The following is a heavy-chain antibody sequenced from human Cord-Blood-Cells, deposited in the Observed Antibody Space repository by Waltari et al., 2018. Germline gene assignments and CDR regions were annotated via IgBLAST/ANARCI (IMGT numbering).Heavy chain of an antibody. CDR3: AKDMRYILGRDAFDI. V-gene: IGHV3-9*01. D-gene: IGHD3-16*01. Sequence: EVQLVESGGGLVQPGRSLRLSCAASGFTFDDYAMHWVLQAAGKDLEWVSGISWNSGSIGYADSVKGRFTISRDNAKNSLYLQMNSLRAEDTALYYCAKDMRYILGRDAFDIWGQGTMVTVSS. CDR2: ISWNSGSI. J-gene: IGHJ3*02. CDR1: GFTFDDYA.